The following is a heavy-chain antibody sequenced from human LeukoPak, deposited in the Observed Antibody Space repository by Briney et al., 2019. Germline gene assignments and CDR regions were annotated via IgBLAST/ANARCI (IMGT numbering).Heavy chain of an antibody. CDR1: GYTFTSYG. J-gene: IGHJ6*02. CDR2: INPNSGGT. Sequence: ASVKVSCKASGYTFTSYGISWVRQAPGQGLEWIGWINPNSGGTNYAQKFQGWVTMTRDTSISTAYMELSRLRSDDTAVYYCARGGIAAAGTYYYYGMDVWGQGTTVTVSS. D-gene: IGHD6-13*01. CDR3: ARGGIAAAGTYYYYGMDV. V-gene: IGHV1-2*04.